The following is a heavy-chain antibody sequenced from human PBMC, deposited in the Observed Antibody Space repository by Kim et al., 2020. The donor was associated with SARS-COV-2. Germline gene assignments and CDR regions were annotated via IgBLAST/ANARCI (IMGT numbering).Heavy chain of an antibody. V-gene: IGHV3-23*01. D-gene: IGHD6-13*01. CDR1: GFTFSSYA. J-gene: IGHJ2*01. CDR2: ISGSGGST. CDR3: AKNPPSGRYSSSRGYFDL. Sequence: GGSLRLSCAASGFTFSSYAMSWVRQAPGKGLEWVSAISGSGGSTYYADSVKGRFTISRDNSKNTLYLQMNSLRAEDTAVYYCAKNPPSGRYSSSRGYFDLWGRGTLVTVSS.